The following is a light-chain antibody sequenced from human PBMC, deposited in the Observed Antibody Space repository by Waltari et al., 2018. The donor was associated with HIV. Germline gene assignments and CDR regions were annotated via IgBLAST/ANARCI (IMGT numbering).Light chain of an antibody. Sequence: DIVLTQSPLFLPVTPGEPASISCRSSQSLLHSNGYNYLDWYLQKPGQSPQLLIYLGSDRASGGPDRFSGSGSGTDFTLKISRVEAEDVGIYYCMQALETPLTFGPGTKVDIK. CDR3: MQALETPLT. CDR2: LGS. CDR1: QSLLHSNGYNY. J-gene: IGKJ3*01. V-gene: IGKV2-28*01.